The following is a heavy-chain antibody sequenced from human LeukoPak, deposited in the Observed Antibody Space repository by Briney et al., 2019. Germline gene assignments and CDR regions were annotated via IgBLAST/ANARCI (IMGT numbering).Heavy chain of an antibody. Sequence: PSETLSLTCTVSGGSISSYYWSWIRQPPGKGLEWIGYIYYSGSTNYNPSLKSRVTISVDTSNNQFSLKLKSVTAADTAVYYCAREGSAYGMDVWGQGTTVTVSS. J-gene: IGHJ6*02. CDR1: GGSISSYY. CDR2: IYYSGST. CDR3: AREGSAYGMDV. D-gene: IGHD2-15*01. V-gene: IGHV4-59*12.